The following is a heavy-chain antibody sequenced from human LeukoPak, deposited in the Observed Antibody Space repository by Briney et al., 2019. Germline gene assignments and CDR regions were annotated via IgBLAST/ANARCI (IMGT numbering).Heavy chain of an antibody. V-gene: IGHV5-51*01. J-gene: IGHJ4*02. CDR1: GYSFTSHW. CDR3: ARHPSYTSGWPLDY. Sequence: GESLKISCKGSGYSFTSHWIGWVRQMPGKGLEWMGIIYLGDSEPRYGPSFQGQVTISADKSISTAYLQWSSLKASDTAMYYCARHPSYTSGWPLDYWGQGTLVTVSS. CDR2: IYLGDSEP. D-gene: IGHD6-19*01.